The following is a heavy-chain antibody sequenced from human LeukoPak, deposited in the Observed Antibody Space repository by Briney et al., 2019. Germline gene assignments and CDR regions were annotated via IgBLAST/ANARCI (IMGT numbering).Heavy chain of an antibody. CDR2: ISYVGTNK. CDR3: ARARGYYDSGSSNWFDP. Sequence: GGSLRLSCAASGFTFISYAMHWVRQAPGKGLGWVAVISYVGTNKYYADSVKGRFTISRDNSKNTLYLQMHSLRAEDTAVYYCARARGYYDSGSSNWFDPWGQGTLVTVPS. CDR1: GFTFISYA. D-gene: IGHD3-10*01. V-gene: IGHV3-30*04. J-gene: IGHJ5*02.